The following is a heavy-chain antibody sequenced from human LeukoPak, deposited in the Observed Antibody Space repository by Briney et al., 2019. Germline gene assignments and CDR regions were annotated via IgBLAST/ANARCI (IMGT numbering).Heavy chain of an antibody. J-gene: IGHJ4*02. D-gene: IGHD2-2*02. Sequence: GGSLRLSCAASGFTFSSYAMHWVRQAPGKGLGWVAVISYDGSNKYYADSVKGRFTISRDNSKNTLYLQMNSLRAEDTAVYYCARERINCSSTSCYTEFDYWGQGTLVTVSS. CDR2: ISYDGSNK. CDR1: GFTFSSYA. V-gene: IGHV3-30-3*01. CDR3: ARERINCSSTSCYTEFDY.